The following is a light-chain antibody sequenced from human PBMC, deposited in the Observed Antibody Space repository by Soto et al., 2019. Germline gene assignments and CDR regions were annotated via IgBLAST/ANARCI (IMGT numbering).Light chain of an antibody. Sequence: EIVFTQSPGTLAFSPGEGATPSCRASQSVSKYLAWYQQKPGQAPGLLIYGASSRATGIPDSFSGSGSGTDFTLTISRLEPEDFAVYYCQQYGGSPQTFGQGT. V-gene: IGKV3-20*01. CDR1: QSVSKY. J-gene: IGKJ1*01. CDR2: GAS. CDR3: QQYGGSPQT.